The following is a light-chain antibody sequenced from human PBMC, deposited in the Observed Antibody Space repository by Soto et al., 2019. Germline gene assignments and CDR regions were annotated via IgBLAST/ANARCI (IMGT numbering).Light chain of an antibody. CDR3: QQYVAPPLT. CDR1: QNIYINS. V-gene: IGKV3-20*01. J-gene: IGKJ3*01. CDR2: GGS. Sequence: EIVLTQSPDTLSLSPWERATLSCRASQNIYINSLAWYQQRPGQAPRLLIYGGSTRATAVPDRFSGSGSGMDFALTISRLEPEEFAVYYCQQYVAPPLTFVPVTKVD.